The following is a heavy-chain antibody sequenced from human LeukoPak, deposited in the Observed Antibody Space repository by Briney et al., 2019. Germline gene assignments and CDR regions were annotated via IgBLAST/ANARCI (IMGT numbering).Heavy chain of an antibody. CDR2: ISSSSSYI. J-gene: IGHJ4*02. Sequence: GGSLRLSCAASGFTFSSYGMNWVRQARGKGLEWVSSISSSSSYIYYADSVRGRFTISRDNAKNSLYLQMNSLRAEDTAVYYCAREGETTMITFDYWGQGTLVTVSS. V-gene: IGHV3-21*01. CDR1: GFTFSSYG. CDR3: AREGETTMITFDY. D-gene: IGHD3-16*01.